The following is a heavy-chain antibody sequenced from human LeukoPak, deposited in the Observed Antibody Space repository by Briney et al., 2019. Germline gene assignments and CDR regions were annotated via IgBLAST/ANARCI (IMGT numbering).Heavy chain of an antibody. D-gene: IGHD3-22*01. CDR2: IIPILGIA. Sequence: ASVKVSCKASGGTFSSYAISWVRQAPGQGLEWMGRIIPILGIANYAQKFQGRVTITADKSTSTAYMELSSLRSDDTAVYYCARELRRIVVVTAAGYWGQGTLVTVSS. CDR3: ARELRRIVVVTAAGY. J-gene: IGHJ4*02. V-gene: IGHV1-69*04. CDR1: GGTFSSYA.